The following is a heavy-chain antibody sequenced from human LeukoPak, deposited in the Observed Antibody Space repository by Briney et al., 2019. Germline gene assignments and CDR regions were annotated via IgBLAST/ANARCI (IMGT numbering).Heavy chain of an antibody. D-gene: IGHD4/OR15-4a*01. V-gene: IGHV3-53*01. CDR2: VYSGDT. CDR1: GFTVSSNS. J-gene: IGHJ4*02. CDR3: ARRAGAYSHPYDY. Sequence: GGSLRLSCTVSGFTVSSNSMSWVRQAPGKGLEWVSFVYSGDTHYSDSVKGRFTISRDHSKNTLYLQMNSLRAEDTAVYYCARRAGAYSHPYDYWGQGTLVTVSS.